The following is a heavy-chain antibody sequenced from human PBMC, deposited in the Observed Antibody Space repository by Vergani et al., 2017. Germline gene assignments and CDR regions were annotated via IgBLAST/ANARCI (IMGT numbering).Heavy chain of an antibody. J-gene: IGHJ6*03. CDR2: IDHTGRP. CDR1: GGSFTRYH. V-gene: IGHV4-34*01. D-gene: IGHD4-11*01. Sequence: QVQLQQWGGGLLKPSETLSLTCVVNGGSFTRYHWTRIRQSPGEGLEWVGDIDHTGRPDYNPSLKSRRTMSVDKSRNQFSLTLNSVTATDTAIYFCARVNTETEGHLYDYYYMDVWGQGTAVTVS. CDR3: ARVNTETEGHLYDYYYMDV.